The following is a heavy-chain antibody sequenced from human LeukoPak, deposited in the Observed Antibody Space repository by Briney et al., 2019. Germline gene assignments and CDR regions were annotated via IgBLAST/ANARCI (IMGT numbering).Heavy chain of an antibody. J-gene: IGHJ4*02. Sequence: ASVKVSCKASGFTFTGYYIHWVRQAPEQGLEWMGWVNPNNGGTNYAQMFQGRVTMTRDTSISTACMELSRLTSDDTAVYYCARDSYGGNWSLGYWGQGTLVTVSS. D-gene: IGHD4-23*01. CDR2: VNPNNGGT. V-gene: IGHV1-2*02. CDR3: ARDSYGGNWSLGY. CDR1: GFTFTGYY.